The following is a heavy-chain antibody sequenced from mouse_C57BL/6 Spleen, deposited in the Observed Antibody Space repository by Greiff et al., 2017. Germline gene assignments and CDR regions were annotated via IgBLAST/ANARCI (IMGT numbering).Heavy chain of an antibody. V-gene: IGHV1-53*01. CDR1: GYNFTSYC. J-gene: IGHJ2*02. CDR3: ARLYALDY. CDR2: INPSNGGT. D-gene: IGHD2-10*02. Sequence: QVQLQQPGTELVKPGASVKMSCKASGYNFTSYCMHWVKQRPGQGLEWIGNINPSNGGTIYNEQFKSKATLTVDKSSSTAYMQLSSRTAEDSAVYYCARLYALDYWGKGTSLTVSS.